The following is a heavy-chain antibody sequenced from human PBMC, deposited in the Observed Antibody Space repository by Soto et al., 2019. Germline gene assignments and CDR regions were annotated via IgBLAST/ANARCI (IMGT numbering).Heavy chain of an antibody. CDR1: GFTFSSYW. CDR2: INSDGSST. D-gene: IGHD6-19*01. Sequence: EVPLVESGGGLVQPGGSLRLSCAASGFTFSSYWMHWVRQAPGKGLVWVSRINSDGSSTSYADSVKGRFTISRDNAKTTLYLQMNSLGAEDTAVYYCAVAVAGPTAIGYWGQGTLVTVSS. J-gene: IGHJ4*02. V-gene: IGHV3-74*01. CDR3: AVAVAGPTAIGY.